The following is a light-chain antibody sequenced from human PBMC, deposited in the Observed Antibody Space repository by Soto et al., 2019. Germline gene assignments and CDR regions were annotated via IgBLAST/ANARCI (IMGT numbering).Light chain of an antibody. CDR2: GTS. V-gene: IGKV3-15*01. Sequence: EIVMTQSPATLSVSPGERATLSCRASQSVTSNLAWYQQKPGQAPTLLIYGTSSRATGIPARFSGSGSGTEFTLTISSLQSEDFAVYYCQQEFTFGPGTKVDIK. CDR3: QQEFT. J-gene: IGKJ3*01. CDR1: QSVTSN.